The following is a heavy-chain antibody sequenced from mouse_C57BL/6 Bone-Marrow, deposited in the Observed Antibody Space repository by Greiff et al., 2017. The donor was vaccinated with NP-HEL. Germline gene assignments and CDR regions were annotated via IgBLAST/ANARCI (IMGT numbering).Heavy chain of an antibody. CDR1: GFTFSDYG. CDR2: ISSGSSTI. CDR3: ARKETLTLDY. J-gene: IGHJ4*01. Sequence: EVHLVESGGGLVKPGGSLKLSCAASGFTFSDYGMHWVRQAPEKGLEWVAYISSGSSTIYYADTVKGRFTISRDNAKNTLVLQMTSLRSEDTAMYYCARKETLTLDYWGQGTSVTVSS. V-gene: IGHV5-17*01. D-gene: IGHD1-1*01.